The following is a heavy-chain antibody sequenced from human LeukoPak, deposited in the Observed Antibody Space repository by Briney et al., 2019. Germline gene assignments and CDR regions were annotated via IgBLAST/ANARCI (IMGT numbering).Heavy chain of an antibody. D-gene: IGHD6-19*01. CDR2: INHSGST. Sequence: PSETLSLTCAVYGGSFSGYYWSWIRQPPGKGLEWIGEINHSGSTNYNPSLKSRVTISVDTSKNQFSLKLSSVTAADTAVYYCARGAGIAVAGPGYFDYWGQGTLVTVSS. V-gene: IGHV4-34*01. J-gene: IGHJ4*02. CDR1: GGSFSGYY. CDR3: ARGAGIAVAGPGYFDY.